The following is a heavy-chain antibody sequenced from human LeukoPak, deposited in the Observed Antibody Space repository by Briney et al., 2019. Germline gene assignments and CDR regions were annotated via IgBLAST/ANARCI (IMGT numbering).Heavy chain of an antibody. V-gene: IGHV1-69*05. CDR2: LTQFFRRT. CDR1: GGSFRTYP. CDR3: ATSESGRSWDWFAP. J-gene: IGHJ5*02. Sequence: SVRVSCKASGGSFRTYPISWVRQAPGQGLEWMGGLTQFFRRTNYTQKFQGRLTITTDESSSTAYMELSDLRSDDTAIYYCATSESGRSWDWFAPWGQGTLVTVSS. D-gene: IGHD3-10*01.